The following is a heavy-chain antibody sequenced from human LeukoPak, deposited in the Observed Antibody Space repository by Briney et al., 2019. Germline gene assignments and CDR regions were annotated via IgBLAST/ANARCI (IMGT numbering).Heavy chain of an antibody. D-gene: IGHD3-10*01. CDR1: GCSVSSCSDH. CDR2: ISYSGNT. CDR3: ARGQAALWFGEL. Sequence: PSETLSLTCTVSGCSVSSCSDHWIWIRHPPGKGLVWSGHISYSGNTNYNPSLKSRVTISLDTSKNQLYLKLSSVTTADTAVYYCARGQAALWFGELWGQGTLVTVSS. J-gene: IGHJ4*02. V-gene: IGHV4-61*01.